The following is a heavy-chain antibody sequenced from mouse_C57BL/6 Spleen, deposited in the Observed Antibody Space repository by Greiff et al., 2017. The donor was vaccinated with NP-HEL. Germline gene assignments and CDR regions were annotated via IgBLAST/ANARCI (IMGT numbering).Heavy chain of an antibody. Sequence: QVQLQQPGAELVMPGASVKLSCKASGYTFTSYWMHWVKQRPGQGLEWIGEIDPSDSYTNYIQKFKGKSTLTVDKSSSTAYMQLSSLTSEDSAVYYCAIPLGSRGYYFDYWGQGTTLTVSS. CDR3: AIPLGSRGYYFDY. D-gene: IGHD2-10*02. J-gene: IGHJ2*01. CDR1: GYTFTSYW. V-gene: IGHV1-69*01. CDR2: IDPSDSYT.